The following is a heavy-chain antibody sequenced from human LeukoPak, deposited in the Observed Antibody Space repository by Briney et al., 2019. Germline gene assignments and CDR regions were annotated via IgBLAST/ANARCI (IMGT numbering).Heavy chain of an antibody. D-gene: IGHD6-6*01. CDR1: GFTVSSDY. J-gene: IGHJ4*02. V-gene: IGHV3-66*01. CDR2: VYSGGET. Sequence: GGSLRLSCAASGFTVSSDYITWVRQAPGKGLEWVSVVYSGGETYYAESVKGRFTVSRDNSKHTVYLQMNSLRAEDTAVYFCARGGIAARPSDSWGQGTLVTVSS. CDR3: ARGGIAARPSDS.